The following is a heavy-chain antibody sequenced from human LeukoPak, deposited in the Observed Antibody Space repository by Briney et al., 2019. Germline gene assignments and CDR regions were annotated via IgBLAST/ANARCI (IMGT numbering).Heavy chain of an antibody. Sequence: QPRGSLRLSCAASGFTFSSYGMHWVRQAPGKGLEWVAVISYDGSNKYYADSVKGRFTISRDNSKNTLYLQMNSLRAEDTAVYYCAKVVSSRGSLMDVWGQGTTVTVSS. V-gene: IGHV3-30*18. D-gene: IGHD6-13*01. J-gene: IGHJ6*02. CDR3: AKVVSSRGSLMDV. CDR1: GFTFSSYG. CDR2: ISYDGSNK.